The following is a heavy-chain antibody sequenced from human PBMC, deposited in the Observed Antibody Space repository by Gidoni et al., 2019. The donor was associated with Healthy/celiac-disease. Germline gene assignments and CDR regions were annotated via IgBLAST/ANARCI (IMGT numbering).Heavy chain of an antibody. J-gene: IGHJ6*03. CDR3: AKAQGWPGIAAAGTYYMDV. Sequence: EVQLLESGGGLVQPGGSLRLSFAASGFTFSSYAMSWVRQAPGKGLEWVSAISGSGGSTYYADSVKGRFTISRDNAKNTLYLQMNSLRAEDTAVYYCAKAQGWPGIAAAGTYYMDVWGKGTTVTVSS. CDR1: GFTFSSYA. CDR2: ISGSGGST. D-gene: IGHD6-13*01. V-gene: IGHV3-23*01.